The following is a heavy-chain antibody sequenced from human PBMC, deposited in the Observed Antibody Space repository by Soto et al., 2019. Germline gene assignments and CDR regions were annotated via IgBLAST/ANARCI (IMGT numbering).Heavy chain of an antibody. J-gene: IGHJ4*02. V-gene: IGHV1-46*01. Sequence: ASVKVSCKASGYTFTSYYMHWVRQAPGQGLERMGIINPSGGSTSYAQKFQGRVTVTRDTSTSTVYMELSSLRSEDTAVYYCATEPYDILTGYTLWGQGTLVTVSS. CDR3: ATEPYDILTGYTL. CDR2: INPSGGST. CDR1: GYTFTSYY. D-gene: IGHD3-9*01.